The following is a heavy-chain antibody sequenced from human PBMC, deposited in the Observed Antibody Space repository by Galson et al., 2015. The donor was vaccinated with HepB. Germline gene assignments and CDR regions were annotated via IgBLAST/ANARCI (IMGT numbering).Heavy chain of an antibody. V-gene: IGHV3-30*04. Sequence: SLRLSCAASGFTFSSYAMHWVRQAPGKGLEWVAVISYDGSNKYYADSVKGRFTISRDNSKNTLYLQMNSLRAEDTAVYYCARGTDCSGGSCYWSDGMDVWGQGTTVTVSS. CDR1: GFTFSSYA. D-gene: IGHD2-15*01. J-gene: IGHJ6*02. CDR2: ISYDGSNK. CDR3: ARGTDCSGGSCYWSDGMDV.